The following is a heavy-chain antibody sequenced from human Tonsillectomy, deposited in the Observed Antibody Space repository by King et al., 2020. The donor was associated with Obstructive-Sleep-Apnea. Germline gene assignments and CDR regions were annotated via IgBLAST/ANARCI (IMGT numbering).Heavy chain of an antibody. D-gene: IGHD3-10*01. Sequence: VQLVESGGGLVQPGRSLRLSCAASGFNLDDYAMHWVRQAPGKGLEWVSGISWNSGIIGYADSVKGRFTISRDNAKNSLYLQMNSLRAEDTALYYCAKDRLGSGSYYWGSAFDIWGQGTMVTVSS. V-gene: IGHV3-9*01. CDR2: ISWNSGII. CDR1: GFNLDDYA. J-gene: IGHJ3*02. CDR3: AKDRLGSGSYYWGSAFDI.